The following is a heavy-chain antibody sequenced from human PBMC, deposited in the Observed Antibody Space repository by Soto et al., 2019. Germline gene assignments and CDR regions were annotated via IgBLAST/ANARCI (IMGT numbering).Heavy chain of an antibody. J-gene: IGHJ2*01. CDR3: ARRSPAATCWYLDI. Sequence: EVQLVESGGGLVKPGGSLRLSCAASGFIFSGYSMNWVRQAPGKGLEWVSSISGSSSYIYYADSVKGRFTISRDNAKNSLYLQMNCLRAEDTAVYYCARRSPAATCWYLDIWGRGTMVSVSS. CDR2: ISGSSSYI. D-gene: IGHD2-2*01. CDR1: GFIFSGYS. V-gene: IGHV3-21*01.